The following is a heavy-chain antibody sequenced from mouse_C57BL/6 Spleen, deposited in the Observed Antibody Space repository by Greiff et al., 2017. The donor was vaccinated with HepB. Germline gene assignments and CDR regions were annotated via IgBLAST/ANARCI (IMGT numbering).Heavy chain of an antibody. D-gene: IGHD1-1*01. Sequence: VQLQQSGPELVKPGASVKISCKASGYAFSSSWMNWVKQRPGKGLEWIGRIYPGDGDTNYNGKFKGKATLTADKSSSTAYMQLSSLTSEDSAVYFCARNLYYGNAMDYWGQGTSVTVSS. CDR1: GYAFSSSW. CDR2: IYPGDGDT. J-gene: IGHJ4*01. CDR3: ARNLYYGNAMDY. V-gene: IGHV1-82*01.